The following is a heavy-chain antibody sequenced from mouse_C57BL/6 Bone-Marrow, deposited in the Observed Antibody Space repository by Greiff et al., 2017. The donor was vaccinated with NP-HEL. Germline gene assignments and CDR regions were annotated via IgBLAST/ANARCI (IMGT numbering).Heavy chain of an antibody. CDR3: TTLITTVVAPFAY. V-gene: IGHV14-4*01. J-gene: IGHJ3*01. CDR1: GFNIKDDY. D-gene: IGHD1-1*01. CDR2: IDPENGDT. Sequence: EVQGVESGAELVRPGASVKLSCTASGFNIKDDYMHWVKQRPEQGLEWIGWIDPENGDTEYASKFQGKATITADTSSNTAYLQLSSLTSEDTAVYYCTTLITTVVAPFAYWGQGTLVTVSA.